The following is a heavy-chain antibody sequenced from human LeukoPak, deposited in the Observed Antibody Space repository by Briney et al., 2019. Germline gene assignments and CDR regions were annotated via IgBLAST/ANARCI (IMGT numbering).Heavy chain of an antibody. CDR1: GFTVITND. Sequence: PGGSLRLYCAASGFTVITNDVTWVRQAPGKGLEWVSGLYSDGNTKYADSVQGRFTILRDNSKNTLYLVMNSLSHDDTAVYYCARGVEALAANTLAYWGQGTLVTVSS. CDR2: LYSDGNT. CDR3: ARGVEALAANTLAY. V-gene: IGHV3-53*01. J-gene: IGHJ4*02. D-gene: IGHD6-19*01.